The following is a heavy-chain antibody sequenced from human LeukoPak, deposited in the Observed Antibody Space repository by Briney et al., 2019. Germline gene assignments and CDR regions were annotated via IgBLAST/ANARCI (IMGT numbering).Heavy chain of an antibody. CDR2: VSVSGTTM. J-gene: IGHJ6*03. CDR1: GFTFTDYY. V-gene: IGHV3-11*04. Sequence: GGSLRLSCATSGFTFTDYYMSWIRQAPGKGLEWVSYVSVSGTTMYYADSVKGRFTLSRDNAKDSLYLQMNSLRAEDTAVYYCARFPRDYYYYYMDVWGKGTTVTVSS. CDR3: ARFPRDYYYYYMDV.